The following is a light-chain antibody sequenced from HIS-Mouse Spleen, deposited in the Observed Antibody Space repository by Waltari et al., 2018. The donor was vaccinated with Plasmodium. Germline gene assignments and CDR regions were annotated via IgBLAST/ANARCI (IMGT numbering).Light chain of an antibody. CDR1: SSDVGGSNY. Sequence: QSALTQPPSASGSPGQSVTISCTGTSSDVGGSNYVSWYQQHPGKAPKPRLYEVSKRPAGVPDRFSGSKSGNTASLTVSGLQAEDEADYYCSSYAGSNNLVFGGGTKLTVL. V-gene: IGLV2-8*01. CDR2: EVS. CDR3: SSYAGSNNLV. J-gene: IGLJ2*01.